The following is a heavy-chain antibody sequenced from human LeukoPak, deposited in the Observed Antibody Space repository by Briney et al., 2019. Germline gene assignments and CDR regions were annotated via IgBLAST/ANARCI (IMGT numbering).Heavy chain of an antibody. CDR1: GFTFSSNA. CDR3: VRDLESNY. CDR2: INTDGSST. Sequence: GGSLRLSCAAAGFTFSSNAMSWVRQRPGKGLVWVSQINTDGSSTNYADAVEGRFTISRDNAKNTLYLQMNSLRAEDTAVYYCVRDLESNYWGQGTLVTVSS. J-gene: IGHJ4*02. D-gene: IGHD3-10*01. V-gene: IGHV3-74*01.